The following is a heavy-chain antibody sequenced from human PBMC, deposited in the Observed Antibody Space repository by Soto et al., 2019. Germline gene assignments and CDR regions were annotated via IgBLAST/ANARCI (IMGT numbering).Heavy chain of an antibody. CDR1: GFTFSNYW. D-gene: IGHD2-15*01. J-gene: IGHJ6*03. Sequence: VQLVESGGGLVQPGGSLRLSCAASGFTFSNYWMYWVRQAPGKGLVWVSRINSDGRVSSYADSVKGRLTISRDNVKNTLYLQMDSLRAEDTAVYYCARGDCVGGTCYSLAGSFYYYMDVWGKGTTVTVFS. CDR3: ARGDCVGGTCYSLAGSFYYYMDV. CDR2: INSDGRVS. V-gene: IGHV3-74*01.